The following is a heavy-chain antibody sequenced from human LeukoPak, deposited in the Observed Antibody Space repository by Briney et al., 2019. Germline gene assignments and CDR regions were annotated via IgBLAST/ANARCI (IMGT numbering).Heavy chain of an antibody. CDR3: ATIPDGYNTSGHAYYFDY. CDR2: ISYDGSNK. J-gene: IGHJ4*02. D-gene: IGHD5-24*01. V-gene: IGHV3-30*04. Sequence: GGSLRLSCAASGFTFSSYAMHWVRQAPGKGLEWVAVISYDGSNKYYADSVKGRFTISRDNSKNTLYLQMNSLRAEDTAVYYCATIPDGYNTSGHAYYFDYWGQGTLVTVSS. CDR1: GFTFSSYA.